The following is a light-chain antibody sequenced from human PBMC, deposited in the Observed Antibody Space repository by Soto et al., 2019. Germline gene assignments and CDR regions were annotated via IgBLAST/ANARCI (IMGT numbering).Light chain of an antibody. J-gene: IGLJ3*02. Sequence: QSVLTQPPSVSGAPGQRVTISCTGSSSNIGAGYDVHWYQQIPGTAPKLLIYGNSNRPSGVPDRFSGSKSGTSASLAITGLQAEDDADYDCQSYDSSLSGSVFGGGTKLTVL. CDR2: GNS. CDR3: QSYDSSLSGSV. CDR1: SSNIGAGYD. V-gene: IGLV1-40*01.